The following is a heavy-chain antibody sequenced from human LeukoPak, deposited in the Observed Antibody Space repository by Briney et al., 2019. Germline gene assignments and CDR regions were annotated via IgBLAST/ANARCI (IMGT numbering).Heavy chain of an antibody. CDR2: IATNGGSI. CDR3: VKASEYYDY. V-gene: IGHV3-64D*06. J-gene: IGHJ4*02. D-gene: IGHD3-10*01. CDR1: GFTFSSFG. Sequence: GGSLRLSCSASGFTFSSFGMHWVRQAPGKGLEYVSSIATNGGSIVYADSVRGRFTISRDNSKNALYLQMSSLRAEDTAVYFCVKASEYYDYWGQGTLVTVSS.